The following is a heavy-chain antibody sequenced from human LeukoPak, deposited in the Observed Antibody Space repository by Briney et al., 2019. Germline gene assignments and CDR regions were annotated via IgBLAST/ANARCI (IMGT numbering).Heavy chain of an antibody. V-gene: IGHV3-48*01. D-gene: IGHD3-22*01. CDR3: ARGLYYYDSHDTFSI. Sequence: GGSLRLSCAASGFTFNTYNMNWVRQAPGKGLEWVSSISSSSISIFYADSVKGRFTISRDNAKNSLYLQMNSLRADDTAMYYCARGLYYYDSHDTFSIWGQGTMVTVS. CDR2: ISSSSISI. CDR1: GFTFNTYN. J-gene: IGHJ3*02.